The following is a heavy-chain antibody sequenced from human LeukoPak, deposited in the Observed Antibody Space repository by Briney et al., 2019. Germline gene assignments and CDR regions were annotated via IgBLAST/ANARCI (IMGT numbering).Heavy chain of an antibody. V-gene: IGHV3-23*01. CDR3: ARDRSTVTGHCTGDNCYAELG. CDR1: GFTFSNYA. D-gene: IGHD2-15*01. Sequence: GGSLRLSCAASGFTFSNYAMTWVRQVPGKGLEWVSGISGTGGTTNYADSVKGRFTISRDNSKNTLYLQMSSLRAEDTAVYYCARDRSTVTGHCTGDNCYAELGRGQGTQVIVSS. CDR2: ISGTGGTT. J-gene: IGHJ4*02.